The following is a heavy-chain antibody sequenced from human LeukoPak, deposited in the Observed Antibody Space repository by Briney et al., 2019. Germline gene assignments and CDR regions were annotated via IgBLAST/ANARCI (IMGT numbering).Heavy chain of an antibody. CDR2: IYPGDSDT. V-gene: IGHV5-51*01. CDR3: ARRWELLGDAFDI. Sequence: GESLKISCKGSGYSFTSYWIGRVRQMPGKGLEWMGIIYPGDSDTRYSPSFQGQVTISADKSISTAYLQWSSLKASDTAMYYCARRWELLGDAFDIWGQGTMVTVSS. J-gene: IGHJ3*02. CDR1: GYSFTSYW. D-gene: IGHD1-26*01.